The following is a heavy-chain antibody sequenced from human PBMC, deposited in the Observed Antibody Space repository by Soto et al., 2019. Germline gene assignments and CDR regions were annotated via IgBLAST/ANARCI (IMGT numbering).Heavy chain of an antibody. J-gene: IGHJ4*02. CDR3: TGPARDDNNPTY. D-gene: IGHD1-1*01. V-gene: IGHV3-73*01. CDR2: IRTKPNSYAT. Sequence: PVGSLRLSCVSSVLSFRGSAIHCVRHSSGKWLEWVAHIRTKPNSYATTYAASVKGRFTISRDDSKNMAFLQMNSLKIEDTAVYYCTGPARDDNNPTYWGQGTLVTVSS. CDR1: VLSFRGSA.